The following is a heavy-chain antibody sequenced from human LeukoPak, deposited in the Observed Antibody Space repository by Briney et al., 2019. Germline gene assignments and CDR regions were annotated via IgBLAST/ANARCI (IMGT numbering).Heavy chain of an antibody. J-gene: IGHJ4*02. CDR2: ISSSDNTI. CDR1: GFTFSSYA. V-gene: IGHV3-48*03. Sequence: GGSLRLSCAASGFTFSSYAMSWVRQAPGKGLEWVSYISSSDNTIHYADSVKGRFTISRDNAKNSLYLQMNSLRAEDTAVYYCASRGWGGSYYFDYWGQGTLVTVSS. D-gene: IGHD1-26*01. CDR3: ASRGWGGSYYFDY.